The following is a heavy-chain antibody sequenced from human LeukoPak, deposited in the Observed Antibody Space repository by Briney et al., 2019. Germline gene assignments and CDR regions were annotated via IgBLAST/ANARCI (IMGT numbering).Heavy chain of an antibody. CDR3: AKQLYSNGYRWFDP. CDR2: IWYDGTKR. V-gene: IGHV3-33*06. CDR1: GFTFSRSD. J-gene: IGHJ5*02. D-gene: IGHD3-22*01. Sequence: GGSLRLSCAVSGFTFSRSDMHWVRKAPGKGREWVAVIWYDGTKRYYGKSVKGRFTISRDNSKNTLYLQMSSLSAADTAVYYCAKQLYSNGYRWFDPWGQGTLVTVSS.